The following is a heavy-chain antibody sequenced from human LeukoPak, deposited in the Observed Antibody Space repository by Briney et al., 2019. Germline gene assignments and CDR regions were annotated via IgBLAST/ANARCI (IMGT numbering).Heavy chain of an antibody. V-gene: IGHV4-4*02. Sequence: PSETLSLTCAVSGDSISSALWWNWVRQPPGKGLDWIGEISRDGSTKYNPSLKNRVTISKDNSKNQFSLKLNSVTAADTAVYYYTTSSGWYSLNYWGQGVLITVSS. CDR1: GDSISSALW. CDR3: TTSSGWYSLNY. CDR2: ISRDGST. D-gene: IGHD1-26*01. J-gene: IGHJ4*02.